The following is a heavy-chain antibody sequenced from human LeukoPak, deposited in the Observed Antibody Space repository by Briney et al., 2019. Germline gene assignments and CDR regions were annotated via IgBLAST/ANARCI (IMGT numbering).Heavy chain of an antibody. CDR2: ISYDGSNK. Sequence: GGSLRLSCAASGFTVSSNYMSWVRQAPGKGLEWVAVISYDGSNKYYADSVKGRFTISRDNSKNTLYLQMNSLRAEDTAVYYCAKDLGGDYDYYYYYYGMDVWGQGTTVTVSS. D-gene: IGHD4-17*01. CDR3: AKDLGGDYDYYYYYYGMDV. V-gene: IGHV3-30*18. CDR1: GFTVSSNY. J-gene: IGHJ6*02.